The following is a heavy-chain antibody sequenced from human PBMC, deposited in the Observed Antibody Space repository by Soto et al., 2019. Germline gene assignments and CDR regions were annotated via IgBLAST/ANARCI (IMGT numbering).Heavy chain of an antibody. V-gene: IGHV1-18*01. D-gene: IGHD2-15*01. CDR2: ISAYNGNT. CDR3: ARDDWGYCSGGSCSSGVDYFDY. CDR1: GYTFTSYG. Sequence: QVQLVQSGAEVKKPGASVKVSCKASGYTFTSYGISWVRQAPGQGLEWMGWISAYNGNTNYAQKLQGRVTMTTDTSTRTAYMELRSLRSDDTAVYYCARDDWGYCSGGSCSSGVDYFDYWGQGTLVTVSS. J-gene: IGHJ4*02.